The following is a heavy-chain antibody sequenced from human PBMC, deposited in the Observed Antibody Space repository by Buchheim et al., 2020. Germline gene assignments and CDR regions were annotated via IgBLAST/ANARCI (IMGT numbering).Heavy chain of an antibody. CDR2: IKQDGSQK. Sequence: EVQLVESGGGLVQPGGSLRLSCAASGFRFSSYWMSWVRQAPGKGLEWVANIKQDGSQKYYVDSVKGRFTISRDNAKNSLFLQMNGLTAEDTAVYYCARDETYDFWSGYYKTGYFYYDMDVWGQGT. CDR3: ARDETYDFWSGYYKTGYFYYDMDV. V-gene: IGHV3-7*01. CDR1: GFRFSSYW. J-gene: IGHJ6*02. D-gene: IGHD3-3*01.